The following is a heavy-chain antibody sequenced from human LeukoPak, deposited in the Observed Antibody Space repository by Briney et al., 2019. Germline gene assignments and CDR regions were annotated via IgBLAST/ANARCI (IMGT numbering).Heavy chain of an antibody. J-gene: IGHJ4*02. CDR3: ARRGGLKRGGSCFDY. D-gene: IGHD2-15*01. CDR1: GYTFTSYD. CDR2: MNPNSGNT. V-gene: IGHV1-8*01. Sequence: ASVKVSCKASGYTFTSYDINWVRQATGQGLEWMGWMNPNSGNTGYAQKFQGRVTMTRNTSISTAYMELSSLRFEDTAVYYCARRGGLKRGGSCFDYWGQGTLVTVSS.